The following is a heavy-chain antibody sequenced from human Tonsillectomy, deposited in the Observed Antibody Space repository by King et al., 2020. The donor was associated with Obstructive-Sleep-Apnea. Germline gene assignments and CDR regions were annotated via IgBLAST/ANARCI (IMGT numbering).Heavy chain of an antibody. CDR1: GFTFSSYS. V-gene: IGHV3-48*04. Sequence: VQLVESGGGLVQPGGSLRLSCAASGFTFSSYSMNWVRQAPGKGLEWVAYISSSSSTIYYADYVKGRFTISRDNATNSLYLQMNSLRAEDTAVYYCARDPPYYYGSGSSSDYYYGMDVWGQGTTVTVSS. CDR3: ARDPPYYYGSGSSSDYYYGMDV. CDR2: ISSSSSTI. D-gene: IGHD3-10*01. J-gene: IGHJ6*02.